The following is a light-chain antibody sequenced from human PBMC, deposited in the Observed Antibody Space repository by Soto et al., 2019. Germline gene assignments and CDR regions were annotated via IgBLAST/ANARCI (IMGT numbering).Light chain of an antibody. CDR1: QSVSSSY. CDR2: GAS. V-gene: IGKV3-20*01. CDR3: HQYCRSPLFT. Sequence: EIVLTQSPGTLSLSPGERATLSCRASQSVSSSYLAWYQQKPGQAPRLLIYGASSRATGIPDRFSGSGSGTEFTLPIIRLEPEDFAAYYYHQYCRSPLFTFGPGTKVDIK. J-gene: IGKJ3*01.